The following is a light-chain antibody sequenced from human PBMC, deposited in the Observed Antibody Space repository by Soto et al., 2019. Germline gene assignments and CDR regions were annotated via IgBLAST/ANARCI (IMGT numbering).Light chain of an antibody. Sequence: AIRMTQSPSSFSASTGDRVTITCRASQGISSYLAWYQQKPGKAPKLLIYAASTLQSGVPSSFSGSGSGTDFTLSISCLQSEDFATYYYQQYYSYTSTFGQGTMLEIK. CDR2: AAS. V-gene: IGKV1-8*01. CDR1: QGISSY. CDR3: QQYYSYTST. J-gene: IGKJ2*01.